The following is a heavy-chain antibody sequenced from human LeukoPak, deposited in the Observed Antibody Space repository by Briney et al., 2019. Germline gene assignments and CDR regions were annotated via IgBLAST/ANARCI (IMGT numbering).Heavy chain of an antibody. D-gene: IGHD2-2*01. CDR3: ARQAAANSIDY. V-gene: IGHV4-59*08. J-gene: IGHJ4*02. CDR2: INYSGST. Sequence: SETLSLTCTVSGGSISNYYWSWIRQPPGKGLEWIGYINYSGSTTYNPSLKSRVTISVDTSKNQFSLKLTSATAADTAVYYCARQAAANSIDYWGQGTVVTVSS. CDR1: GGSISNYY.